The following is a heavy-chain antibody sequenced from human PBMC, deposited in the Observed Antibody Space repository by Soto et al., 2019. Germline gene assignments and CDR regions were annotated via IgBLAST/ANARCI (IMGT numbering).Heavy chain of an antibody. CDR2: ISSNGGST. CDR3: ARDMSAFGGNSFFDY. CDR1: GFTFSSYA. Sequence: GGSLRLSCAASGFTFSSYAMHWVRQAPGKGLEYVSAISSNGGSTYYANSVKGRFTISRDNSKNTLYLQMGSLRAEDMAVYYCARDMSAFGGNSFFDYWGQGTLVTVSS. J-gene: IGHJ4*02. D-gene: IGHD2-21*02. V-gene: IGHV3-64*01.